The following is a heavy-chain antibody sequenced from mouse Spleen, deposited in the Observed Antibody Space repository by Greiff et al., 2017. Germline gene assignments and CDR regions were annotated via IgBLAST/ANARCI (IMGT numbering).Heavy chain of an antibody. CDR1: GFTFSDYY. D-gene: IGHD2-14*01. CDR2: INYDGSST. Sequence: EVKLVESEGGLVQPGSSMKLSCTASGFTFSDYYMAWVRQVPEKGLEWVANINYDGSSTYYLDSLKSRFIISRDNAKNILYLQMSSLKSEDTATYYCARDGVYRYDVSYWYFDVWGAGTTVTVSS. CDR3: ARDGVYRYDVSYWYFDV. V-gene: IGHV5-16*01. J-gene: IGHJ1*01.